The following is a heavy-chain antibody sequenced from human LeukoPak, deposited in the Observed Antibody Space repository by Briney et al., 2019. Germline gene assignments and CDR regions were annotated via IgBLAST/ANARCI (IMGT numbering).Heavy chain of an antibody. CDR1: GGSISSGNYY. CDR3: ARDTVTTSGMDV. V-gene: IGHV4-61*02. Sequence: PSETLSLTCTVSGGSISSGNYYWSWIRQPAGKGLEWIGRIYTSGTTNYNPSLKSRVTISVDTSKNQFSLKLSSVTAADTAVYCCARDTVTTSGMDVWGQGTTVTVSS. CDR2: IYTSGTT. J-gene: IGHJ6*02. D-gene: IGHD4-17*01.